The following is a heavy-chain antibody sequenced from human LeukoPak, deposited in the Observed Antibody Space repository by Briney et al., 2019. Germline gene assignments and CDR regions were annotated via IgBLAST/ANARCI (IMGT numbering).Heavy chain of an antibody. V-gene: IGHV4-4*07. CDR3: ARGASGSSNWYFDL. J-gene: IGHJ2*01. Sequence: PSETLSLTCTVSGGSISSYYWSWIRQPAGKGLEWIGRIYTSGSTNYNPSLKSRVTMSVDTSKNQFSLELSSVTAADTAVYYCARGASGSSNWYFDLWGRGTLVTVSS. D-gene: IGHD3-22*01. CDR2: IYTSGST. CDR1: GGSISSYY.